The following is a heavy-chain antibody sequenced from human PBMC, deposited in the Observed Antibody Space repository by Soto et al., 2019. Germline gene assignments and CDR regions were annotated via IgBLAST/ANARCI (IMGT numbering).Heavy chain of an antibody. J-gene: IGHJ6*02. V-gene: IGHV1-69*12. D-gene: IGHD3-3*01. Sequence: QVQLVQSGAEVKKPGSSVKVSCKASGGTFSSYAISWVRQAPGQGLEWMGGIIPIFGTANYAQKFQGRVTITAXASTSXXYMELSSLRSEDTAVYYGARDFGRLEWLPRYGIDVWGQGTTVTVSS. CDR1: GGTFSSYA. CDR3: ARDFGRLEWLPRYGIDV. CDR2: IIPIFGTA.